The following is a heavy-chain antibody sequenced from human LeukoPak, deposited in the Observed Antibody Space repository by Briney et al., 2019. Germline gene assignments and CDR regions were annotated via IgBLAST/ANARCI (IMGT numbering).Heavy chain of an antibody. CDR3: ARHVGAGSFDY. CDR1: GGSISSSSYY. D-gene: IGHD6-19*01. J-gene: IGHJ4*02. CDR2: IYYSGST. V-gene: IGHV4-39*01. Sequence: SETLSLTCTVSGGSISSSSYYWGWIRQPPGKGLEWIGSIYYSGSTYYNPSLESRVTISVDTSKNQFSLKLSSVTAADTAVYYCARHVGAGSFDYWGQGTLVTVSS.